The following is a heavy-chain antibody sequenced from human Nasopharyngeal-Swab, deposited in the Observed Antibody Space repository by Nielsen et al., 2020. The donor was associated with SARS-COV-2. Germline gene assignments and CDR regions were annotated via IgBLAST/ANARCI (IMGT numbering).Heavy chain of an antibody. CDR3: ARDGDYSGWELTDY. J-gene: IGHJ4*02. CDR2: ISSSSSYI. CDR1: GFTFSSYS. V-gene: IGHV3-21*01. Sequence: GGSLRLSWAASGFTFSSYSMNWVRQAPGKGLEWVSSISSSSSYIYYADSVKGRFTISRDNAKNSLYLQMNSLRAEDTAVYYCARDGDYSGWELTDYWGQGTLVTVSS. D-gene: IGHD1-26*01.